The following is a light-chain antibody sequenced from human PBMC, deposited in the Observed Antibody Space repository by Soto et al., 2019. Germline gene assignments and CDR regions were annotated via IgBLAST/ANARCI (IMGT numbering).Light chain of an antibody. CDR1: QSISDT. J-gene: IGKJ1*01. Sequence: DIVMTQSPAILSVSPGGRATLSCRASQSISDTLAWYQQKPGQAPRLLIYGASTRAPGFPARFSGSGSGTDFTLTISSLQSEDFAVYYCQQYNNWPWTFGQGTKVDIK. CDR3: QQYNNWPWT. V-gene: IGKV3-15*01. CDR2: GAS.